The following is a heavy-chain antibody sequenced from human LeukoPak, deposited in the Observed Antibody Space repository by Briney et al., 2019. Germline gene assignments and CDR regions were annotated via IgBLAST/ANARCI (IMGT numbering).Heavy chain of an antibody. D-gene: IGHD6-19*01. V-gene: IGHV3-49*03. CDR1: GLTNGGYA. Sequence: GALRLSCTAPGLTNGGYAVSWFRQAPGKGLEWVGFIRSKAYGETTDYAASVKGRFTISRDDSNSIAYLQMNSLKTEDTAMYYCSRDRDGSGWYYFDSWGQGTLVTVSS. J-gene: IGHJ4*02. CDR2: IRSKAYGETT. CDR3: SRDRDGSGWYYFDS.